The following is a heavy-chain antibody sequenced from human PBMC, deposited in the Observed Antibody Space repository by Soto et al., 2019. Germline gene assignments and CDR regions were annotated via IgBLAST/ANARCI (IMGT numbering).Heavy chain of an antibody. D-gene: IGHD1-26*01. CDR1: GDSLHSGAYY. J-gene: IGHJ4*02. CDR3: EKSWGGDGYYH. V-gene: IGHV4-61*03. Sequence: TETLSLTCNVSGDSLHSGAYYWTWIRQSPGRGLEWIGHIYHTGSTNYNPSLRSRLTISLDTSKNHFSLTLRSVNAVDTGVYYCEKSWGGDGYYHWGQGTLVTVSS. CDR2: IYHTGST.